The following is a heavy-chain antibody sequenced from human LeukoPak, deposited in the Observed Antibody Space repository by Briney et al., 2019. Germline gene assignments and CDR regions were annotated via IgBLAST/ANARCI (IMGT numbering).Heavy chain of an antibody. J-gene: IGHJ2*01. D-gene: IGHD5/OR15-5a*01. CDR1: GFTFSSYA. V-gene: IGHV3-30*04. CDR3: ARGVSRYFDL. CDR2: ISYDGSNK. Sequence: PGRSLRLSCAASGFTFSSYAMHWVRQAPGKGLEWVAVISYDGSNKYYADSVKGRFTISRDNSKNTLYLQMNSLRAEDTAVYYCARGVSRYFDLWGRGTLVTVSS.